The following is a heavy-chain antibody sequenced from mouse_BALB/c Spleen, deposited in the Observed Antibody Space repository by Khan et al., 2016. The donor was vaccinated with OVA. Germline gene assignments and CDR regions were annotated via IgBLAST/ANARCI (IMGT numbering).Heavy chain of an antibody. CDR1: GYTFTSYW. V-gene: IGHV1-7*01. D-gene: IGHD2-2*01. CDR2: INPSTGYT. Sequence: QVQLQQSGAELAKPGASVKMSCKASGYTFTSYWMHWVKQRPGQGLEWIGYINPSTGYTEYNQKFKDKATLTADKSSSTAYMQLSSLTSEDSAVDYCARSYGYARYFDVWGAGTTVTVSS. J-gene: IGHJ1*01. CDR3: ARSYGYARYFDV.